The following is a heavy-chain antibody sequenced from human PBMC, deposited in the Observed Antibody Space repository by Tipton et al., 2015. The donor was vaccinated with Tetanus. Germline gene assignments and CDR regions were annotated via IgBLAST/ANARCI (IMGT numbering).Heavy chain of an antibody. Sequence: SLRLSCAASGITFSSFAMSWARQAPGKGLEWVSGISGSGGSTYYADSVEGRFTISRDNSKNTLYLQMNSLRAEDTAVYYCAKEGLSAFDYWGQGTLVSVSS. V-gene: IGHV3-23*01. CDR2: ISGSGGST. CDR3: AKEGLSAFDY. J-gene: IGHJ4*02. D-gene: IGHD6-13*01. CDR1: GITFSSFA.